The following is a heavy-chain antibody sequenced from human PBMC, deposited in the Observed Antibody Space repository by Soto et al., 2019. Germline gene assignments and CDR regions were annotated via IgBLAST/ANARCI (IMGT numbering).Heavy chain of an antibody. CDR3: AKRVTMIVVVSGRDYGMDV. V-gene: IGHV3-23*01. CDR2: ISGSGGST. CDR1: GFTFRSLG. Sequence: PGGLLRLPCGAFGFTFRSLGMSWVRKAPGKGLEWVSAISGSGGSTYYADSVKGRFTISRDNSKNTLYLQMNSLRAEDTAVYYCAKRVTMIVVVSGRDYGMDVWGQGTTVTVSS. D-gene: IGHD3-22*01. J-gene: IGHJ6*02.